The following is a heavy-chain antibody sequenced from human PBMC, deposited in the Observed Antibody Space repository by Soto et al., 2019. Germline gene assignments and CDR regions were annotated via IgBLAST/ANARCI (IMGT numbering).Heavy chain of an antibody. J-gene: IGHJ4*02. V-gene: IGHV3-23*01. CDR3: AKLGWRGEPQVVGLPRTDY. D-gene: IGHD6-13*01. CDR2: ISRGGDDI. Sequence: EVQLLESGGGLVQPGGSLRLSCAASGFTFRSYAMNWVRQAPGKGLEWVSAISRGGDDIYYADFGRGRFTVSRDNSKNTLYLQMNSLRADDTAVYYCAKLGWRGEPQVVGLPRTDYWGQGTLVTVSS. CDR1: GFTFRSYA.